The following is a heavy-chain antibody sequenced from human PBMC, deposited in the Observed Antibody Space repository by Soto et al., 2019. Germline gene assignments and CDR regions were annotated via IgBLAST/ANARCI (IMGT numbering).Heavy chain of an antibody. D-gene: IGHD3-9*01. CDR3: ARGNYDILTGSPYYYYGMDV. Sequence: ASVKVSCKASGYTFTSYYMHWVRQAPGQGLEWMGIINPSGGSTSYAQKFQGRVTMTRDTSTSTVYMELSSLRSEDTAVYYCARGNYDILTGSPYYYYGMDVWGQGTTVTVSS. CDR2: INPSGGST. V-gene: IGHV1-46*01. J-gene: IGHJ6*02. CDR1: GYTFTSYY.